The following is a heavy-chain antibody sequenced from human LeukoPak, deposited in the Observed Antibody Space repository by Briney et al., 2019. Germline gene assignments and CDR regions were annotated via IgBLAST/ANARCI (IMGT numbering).Heavy chain of an antibody. J-gene: IGHJ4*02. CDR2: INPNSGGT. D-gene: IGHD6-6*01. V-gene: IGHV1-2*04. CDR1: GYTFTGYY. Sequence: EASVQVSCQASGYTFTGYYMHWVRQAPGQGLEWMGWINPNSGGTNYAQKFQGWVTMTRDTSISTAYMELSRLRSDDTAVYYCARGSYSSSSGNIDYWGQGTLVTVSS. CDR3: ARGSYSSSSGNIDY.